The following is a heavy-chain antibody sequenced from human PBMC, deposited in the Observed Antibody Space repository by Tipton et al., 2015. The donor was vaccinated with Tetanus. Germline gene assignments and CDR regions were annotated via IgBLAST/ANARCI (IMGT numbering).Heavy chain of an antibody. V-gene: IGHV4-59*01. D-gene: IGHD1-1*01. J-gene: IGHJ2*01. CDR3: VTEGNMLERYFDL. CDR1: GGSITNYY. CDR2: VYYRGGT. Sequence: TLSLTCTVSGGSITNYYWSWVRQSPGKGLEWIGYVYYRGGTIASPSLKSRVTMSVDTSKKQVSLILGSVTAADTAVYYCVTEGNMLERYFDLWGRGTLVTVSS.